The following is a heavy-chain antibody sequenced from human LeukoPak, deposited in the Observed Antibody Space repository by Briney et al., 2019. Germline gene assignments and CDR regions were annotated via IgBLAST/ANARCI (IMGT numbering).Heavy chain of an antibody. CDR3: ARSYCTGGVCYRADMVCYFDY. D-gene: IGHD2-8*02. Sequence: SETLSLTCAVYGGSFSGYYWSWIRQPPGKGLEWIGEINHSGSTNYNPSLKSRVTISVDTSKNQFSLKLSSVTAADTAVYYCARSYCTGGVCYRADMVCYFDYWGQGTLVTVSS. CDR2: INHSGST. V-gene: IGHV4-34*01. CDR1: GGSFSGYY. J-gene: IGHJ4*02.